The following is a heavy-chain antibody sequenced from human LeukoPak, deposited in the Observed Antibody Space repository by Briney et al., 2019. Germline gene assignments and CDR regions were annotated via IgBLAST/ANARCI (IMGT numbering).Heavy chain of an antibody. V-gene: IGHV4-34*01. CDR2: INPSGST. J-gene: IGHJ4*02. CDR3: ARDSDYYDSSGYRLVDY. D-gene: IGHD3-22*01. Sequence: ETLSLTCAVYGGSFSGYYWSWIRQPPGKGLEWIGEINPSGSTNYNPSLKSRVTISVDTSKNQFSLKLSSVTAADTAVYYCARDSDYYDSSGYRLVDYWGQGTLVTVSS. CDR1: GGSFSGYY.